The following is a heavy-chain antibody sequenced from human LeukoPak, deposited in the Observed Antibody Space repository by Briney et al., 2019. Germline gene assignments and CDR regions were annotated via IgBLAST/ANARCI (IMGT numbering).Heavy chain of an antibody. Sequence: GGSLRLSCAASGFIVSSDHMNWVRQAPGKGLEWVAVIYKGENTFYADPVKGRFTISRDNSKNTVYLQMNSLRAKDTAVYYCVRAPGATWGQGTLVTVSS. D-gene: IGHD3-10*01. CDR3: VRAPGAT. CDR1: GFIVSSDH. J-gene: IGHJ5*02. CDR2: IYKGENT. V-gene: IGHV3-53*01.